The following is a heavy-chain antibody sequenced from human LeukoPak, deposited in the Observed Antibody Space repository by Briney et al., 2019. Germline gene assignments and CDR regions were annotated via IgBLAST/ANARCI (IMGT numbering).Heavy chain of an antibody. D-gene: IGHD7-27*01. CDR3: ARVTGDSSADRYYFDY. CDR2: INPSGGST. V-gene: IGHV1-46*01. J-gene: IGHJ4*02. CDR1: GYTFTSYG. Sequence: ASVKVSCTASGYTFTSYGISWVRQAPGQGLEWMGIINPSGGSTSYAQKFQGRVTMTRDTSTSTVYMELSSLRSEDTAVYYCARVTGDSSADRYYFDYWGQGTLVTVSS.